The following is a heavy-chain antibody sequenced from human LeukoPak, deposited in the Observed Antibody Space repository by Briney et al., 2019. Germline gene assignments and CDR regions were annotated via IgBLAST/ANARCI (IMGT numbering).Heavy chain of an antibody. CDR1: GYTFTGYY. D-gene: IGHD1-26*01. Sequence: ASVKVSCKASGYTFTGYYMHWVRQAPGQGLEWMGWINPNSGGTNYAQKFQGRVTMTRDTSISTAYMELSRLRSDDTAVYYSAREDSGSYYRPKRGYFDYWGQGTLVTVSS. CDR2: INPNSGGT. J-gene: IGHJ4*02. V-gene: IGHV1-2*02. CDR3: AREDSGSYYRPKRGYFDY.